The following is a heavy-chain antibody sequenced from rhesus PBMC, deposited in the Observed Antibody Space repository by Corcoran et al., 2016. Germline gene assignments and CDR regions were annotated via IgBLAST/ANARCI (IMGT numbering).Heavy chain of an antibody. Sequence: QLQLQESGPGLVKPSETLSLTCAVSGGSISSNYWSWIRQPPGKGREWIGRIAGSGGSTDYNPSLKSRVTISTDTSKNQFSLKLSSVTAADTAVYYCARGGITIFGVVITLDYWGQGVLVTVSS. CDR1: GGSISSNY. CDR3: ARGGITIFGVVITLDY. CDR2: IAGSGGST. J-gene: IGHJ4*01. V-gene: IGHV4-173*01. D-gene: IGHD3-3*01.